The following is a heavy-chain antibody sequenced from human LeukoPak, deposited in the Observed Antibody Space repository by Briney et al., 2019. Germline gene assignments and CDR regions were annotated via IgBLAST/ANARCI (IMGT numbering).Heavy chain of an antibody. Sequence: ASVKVSCKASGYTFTGYDINWVRQATGQGLEWMGWMNPNSGNTGYAQKFQGRVTITRNTSISTAYMKLSSLRSEDTAVYYCATLPPYYYDSSGRNSYWGQGTLVTVSS. CDR3: ATLPPYYYDSSGRNSY. V-gene: IGHV1-8*03. CDR2: MNPNSGNT. CDR1: GYTFTGYD. D-gene: IGHD3-22*01. J-gene: IGHJ4*02.